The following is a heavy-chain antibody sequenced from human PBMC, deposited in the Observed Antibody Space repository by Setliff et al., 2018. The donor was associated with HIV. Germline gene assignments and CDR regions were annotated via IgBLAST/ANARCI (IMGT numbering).Heavy chain of an antibody. D-gene: IGHD3-16*01. V-gene: IGHV5-51*01. CDR1: GYSFTNYW. CDR3: TRLWHENWGGVDY. Sequence: GESLKISCKGSGYSFTNYWIGWVRQMPGKGLEWMGIIYPGDSDTRYSPSFQGQVTISADKSISTAFLQWTSLRASDTAMYYCTRLWHENWGGVDYWGQGTLVTVSS. J-gene: IGHJ4*02. CDR2: IYPGDSDT.